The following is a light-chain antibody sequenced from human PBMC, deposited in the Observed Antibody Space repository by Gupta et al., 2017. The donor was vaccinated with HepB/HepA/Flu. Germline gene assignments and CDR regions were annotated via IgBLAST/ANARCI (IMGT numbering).Light chain of an antibody. CDR2: GVN. V-gene: IGLV2-23*02. J-gene: IGLJ3*02. Sequence: QSALTQAASMSGSPGQSITISCTGRSSDIGGYNLVSWYQQHPGKAPQVIIFGVNKRPSGVSDRFSGSRSGNTASLTILGLQAEDEADYYCCSYAGSSTVVFGGGTKLTVL. CDR1: SSDIGGYNL. CDR3: CSYAGSSTVV.